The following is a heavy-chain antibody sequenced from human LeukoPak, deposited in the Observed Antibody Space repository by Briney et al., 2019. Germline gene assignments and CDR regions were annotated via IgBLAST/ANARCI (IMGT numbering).Heavy chain of an antibody. V-gene: IGHV1-18*01. CDR2: ISAYNGNT. Sequence: ASVKVSCKASGYTFTSYGISWVRQAPGQGLEWMGWISAYNGNTNYAQKLQGRVTMTTDNSTNTAYMQLRSLRSADTAVYYCARDPGGGIAARPFDYWGQGTLVTVSS. CDR1: GYTFTSYG. J-gene: IGHJ4*02. D-gene: IGHD6-6*01. CDR3: ARDPGGGIAARPFDY.